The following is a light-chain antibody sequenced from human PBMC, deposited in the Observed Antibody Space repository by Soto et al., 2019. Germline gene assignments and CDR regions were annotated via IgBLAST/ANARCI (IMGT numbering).Light chain of an antibody. J-gene: IGKJ4*01. CDR3: QKYRGAPLT. Sequence: DIQMTQSPSSLSASVGDRVTITCRASQDIGNSLAWFQQKPGKVPKLLIYAAPTLQSGVPSRFSGSASGTDFTLTIASLQPEDAATYYCQKYRGAPLTFGGGTKVDIK. CDR1: QDIGNS. CDR2: AAP. V-gene: IGKV1-27*01.